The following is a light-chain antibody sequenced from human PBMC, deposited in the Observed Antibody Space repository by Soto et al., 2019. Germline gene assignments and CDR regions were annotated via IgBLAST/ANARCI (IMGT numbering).Light chain of an antibody. CDR3: VAWDDSLSGLV. Sequence: QSVLTQPPSASGTPGQRVTISCSGRNANIGNNFVCWYQQLPGTAPKLLMYSNDQRPSGVPDRFSGSKSGTSASLAISGLRAEVEADYYCVAWDDSLSGLVFGTGTKVTVL. CDR2: SND. J-gene: IGLJ1*01. V-gene: IGLV1-47*02. CDR1: NANIGNNF.